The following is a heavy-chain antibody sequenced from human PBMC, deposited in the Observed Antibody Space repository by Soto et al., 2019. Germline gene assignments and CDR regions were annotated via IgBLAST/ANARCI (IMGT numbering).Heavy chain of an antibody. CDR3: ARDRSPHYYDSSGYSSNFDY. V-gene: IGHV1-69*13. Sequence: ASVQVSCKASGGTFSSYSISWVRQAPGQGLEWMGGIIPIFGTANYAQKFQGRVTITADESTSTAYMELSSLRSEDTAVYYCARDRSPHYYDSSGYSSNFDYWGQGTLVTVSS. D-gene: IGHD3-22*01. CDR2: IIPIFGTA. CDR1: GGTFSSYS. J-gene: IGHJ4*02.